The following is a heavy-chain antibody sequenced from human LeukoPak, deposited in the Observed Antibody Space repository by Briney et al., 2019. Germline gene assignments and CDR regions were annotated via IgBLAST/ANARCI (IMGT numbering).Heavy chain of an antibody. J-gene: IGHJ3*02. D-gene: IGHD3-9*01. CDR1: GGSISSYY. Sequence: PSETLSLTCTVSGGSISSYYWSWIRQPPGKGLEWIGYIYYSGSTNYNPSLKSRVTISVDTSKNQFSLKLSSVTAADTAVYYCARGFRYAKYYDILTGPIWGQGTMVTVSS. CDR3: ARGFRYAKYYDILTGPI. V-gene: IGHV4-59*01. CDR2: IYYSGST.